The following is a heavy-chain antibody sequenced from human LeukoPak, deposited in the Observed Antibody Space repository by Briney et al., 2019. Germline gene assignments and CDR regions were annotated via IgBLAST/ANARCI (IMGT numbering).Heavy chain of an antibody. CDR2: IYHSGST. V-gene: IGHV4-4*02. D-gene: IGHD3-9*01. CDR1: GGSISSSNW. Sequence: PSETLSLTCAVSGGSISSSNWWSWVRQPPGKGLEWIGEIYHSGSTNYNPSLKSRVTISVDKSKNQFSLKLSSVTAADTAVYYCVRELRDILTGYYEVDAFDIWGQGTMVTVSS. CDR3: VRELRDILTGYYEVDAFDI. J-gene: IGHJ3*02.